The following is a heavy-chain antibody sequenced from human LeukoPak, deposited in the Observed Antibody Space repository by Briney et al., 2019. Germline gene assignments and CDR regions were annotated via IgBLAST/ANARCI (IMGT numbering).Heavy chain of an antibody. D-gene: IGHD6-13*01. CDR2: INHSGST. V-gene: IGHV4-34*01. Sequence: SETLSLTCAVYGGSFSGYYWSWIRQPPGKGLEWIGEINHSGSTNYNPPLKSRVTISVDTSKNQFSLKLSSVTAADTAVYYCARVKTAADLSFDYWGQGTLVTVSS. CDR1: GGSFSGYY. J-gene: IGHJ4*02. CDR3: ARVKTAADLSFDY.